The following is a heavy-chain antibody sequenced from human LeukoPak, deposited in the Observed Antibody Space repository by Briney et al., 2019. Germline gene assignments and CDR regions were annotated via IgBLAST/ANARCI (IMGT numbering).Heavy chain of an antibody. Sequence: GGSLRLSCAASGFTFSSYSMNWVRLAPGKGLECVSSISSSSSYIYYADSVKGRFTISRDNAKNSLYLQMNSLRAEDTAVYYCARGGFYDTTTNYYFDYWGQGTLVTVSS. CDR2: ISSSSSYI. V-gene: IGHV3-21*01. D-gene: IGHD3-22*01. CDR3: ARGGFYDTTTNYYFDY. CDR1: GFTFSSYS. J-gene: IGHJ4*02.